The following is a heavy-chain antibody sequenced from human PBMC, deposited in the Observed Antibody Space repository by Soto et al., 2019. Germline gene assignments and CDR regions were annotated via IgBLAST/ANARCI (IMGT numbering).Heavy chain of an antibody. Sequence: SETTSLTSAVSGESINSSHGWNCVREPPGKGLEWIGQISHSGSTNYNPSLTSRVTISVGKSKNHFSLKLTSVTAADTAVYSCASRHFWSGPWTDPGLDYSGQGTLVTV. CDR2: ISHSGST. D-gene: IGHD3-3*02. J-gene: IGHJ4*02. CDR1: GESINSSHG. V-gene: IGHV4-4*02. CDR3: ASRHFWSGPWTDPGLDY.